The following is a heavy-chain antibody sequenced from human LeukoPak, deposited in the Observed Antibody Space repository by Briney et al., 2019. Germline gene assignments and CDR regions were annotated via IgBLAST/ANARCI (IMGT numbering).Heavy chain of an antibody. D-gene: IGHD3-22*01. J-gene: IGHJ4*02. CDR1: GFTFCTYG. CDR2: IWYDGSNK. V-gene: IGHV3-33*01. CDR3: ARALRTYYPRHFDS. Sequence: GRSLRLSCAASGFTFCTYGMHWVRQAPGKGLEWVAVIWYDGSNKYYADSVKGRFTISRDNSKNTLYLQMNILRPEDTAVYFCARALRTYYPRHFDSWGQGTLVTVSS.